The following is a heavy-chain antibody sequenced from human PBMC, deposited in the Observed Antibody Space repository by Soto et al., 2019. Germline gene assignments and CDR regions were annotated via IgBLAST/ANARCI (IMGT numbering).Heavy chain of an antibody. V-gene: IGHV3-33*01. CDR1: GFTFSSYG. CDR3: ARGGARLLGYYYGMDV. J-gene: IGHJ6*02. CDR2: IWYDGSNK. Sequence: QVQLVESGGGVVQPGRSLRLSCAASGFTFSSYGMHWVRQAPGKGLEWVAVIWYDGSNKYYADSVKGRFTISRDNSKNTLYLQMNSLRAEDTAVYYCARGGARLLGYYYGMDVWGQGTTVTVSS.